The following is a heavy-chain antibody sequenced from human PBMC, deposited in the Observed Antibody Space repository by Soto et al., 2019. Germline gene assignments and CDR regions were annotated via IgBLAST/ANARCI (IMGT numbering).Heavy chain of an antibody. V-gene: IGHV3-53*01. CDR3: ARDKIVGATTGAFDI. CDR1: GFTVSSNY. D-gene: IGHD1-26*01. J-gene: IGHJ3*02. CDR2: IYSGGST. Sequence: GGSLRLSCAASGFTVSSNYMSSVRQSPGKGLEWVSVIYSGGSTYYADSVKGRFTISRDNSKNTLYLQMNSLRAEDTAVYYCARDKIVGATTGAFDIWGQGTMVTVSS.